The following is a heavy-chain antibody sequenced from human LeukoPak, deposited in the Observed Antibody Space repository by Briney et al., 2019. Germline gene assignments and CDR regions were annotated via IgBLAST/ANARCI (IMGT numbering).Heavy chain of an antibody. CDR2: MNPNSGNT. CDR1: GYTFTSYD. CDR3: ARAHSGSYFLGNYYYYMDV. J-gene: IGHJ6*03. D-gene: IGHD1-26*01. Sequence: ASVKVSCKASGYTFTSYDINWVRQATGQGLEWMGWMNPNSGNTGYAQKFQGRVTITRNTSISTAYMELSSLRSEDTAVYYCARAHSGSYFLGNYYYYMDVWGKGTTVTVPS. V-gene: IGHV1-8*03.